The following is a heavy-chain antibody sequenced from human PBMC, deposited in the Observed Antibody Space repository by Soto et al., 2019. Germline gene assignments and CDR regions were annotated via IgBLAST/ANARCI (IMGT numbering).Heavy chain of an antibody. CDR2: IYWNDAK. Sequence: QITLKESGPTLVKPTQTLTLTCTFSGFSLSTSGVGVGWIRQPPGKALEWLALIYWNDAKRYSPSLKSRPTITTDTSKHQVVLTITNMDPVDTATYYCAHNDITMVRGVSFDYWGQGTLVTVSS. V-gene: IGHV2-5*01. D-gene: IGHD3-10*01. CDR1: GFSLSTSGVG. J-gene: IGHJ4*02. CDR3: AHNDITMVRGVSFDY.